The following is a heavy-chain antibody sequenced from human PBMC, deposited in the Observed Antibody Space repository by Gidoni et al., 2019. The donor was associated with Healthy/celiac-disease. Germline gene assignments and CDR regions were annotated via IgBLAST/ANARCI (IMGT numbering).Heavy chain of an antibody. Sequence: EVQLLESGGGLVQPGGSLRLSCDASCFTFSSYAMTWVRQAPGKGLEGVSAISGSGGSTYYADSVKGRFTISRDNSKNTLYLQMNSLRAEDTAVYYCAKCRSPKSGSGWPFDYWGQGTLVTVSS. J-gene: IGHJ4*02. D-gene: IGHD6-19*01. V-gene: IGHV3-23*01. CDR2: ISGSGGST. CDR3: AKCRSPKSGSGWPFDY. CDR1: CFTFSSYA.